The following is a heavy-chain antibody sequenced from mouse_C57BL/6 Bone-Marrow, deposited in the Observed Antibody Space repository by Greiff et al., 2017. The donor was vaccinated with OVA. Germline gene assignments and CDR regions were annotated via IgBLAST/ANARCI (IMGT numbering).Heavy chain of an antibody. CDR1: GFSLSTSGMG. J-gene: IGHJ1*03. V-gene: IGHV8-12*01. CDR2: IYWDDDK. CDR3: ARRTIYYGNQSPYWYFDV. Sequence: QVTLKVSGPGILQSSQTLSLTCSFSGFSLSTSGMGVSWIRQPSGKGLEWLAHIYWDDDKRYNPSLKSRLTISKDTSRNQVFLKITSVDTADTATYYCARRTIYYGNQSPYWYFDVWGTGTTVTVSS. D-gene: IGHD2-1*01.